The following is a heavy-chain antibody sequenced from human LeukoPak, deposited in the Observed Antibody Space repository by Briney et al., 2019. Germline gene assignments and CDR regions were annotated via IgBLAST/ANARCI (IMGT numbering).Heavy chain of an antibody. Sequence: GGSLRLSCAASGFTFSSYAMSWVRQAPGKGLEWVSAISGSGGSTYYADSVKGRFTISRDNSKNTLYLQMNSLRAEDTAVYYCAKHRGTAGYYDFWSGYLVPGYYYYGMDVWGQGTTVTVSS. CDR1: GFTFSSYA. CDR3: AKHRGTAGYYDFWSGYLVPGYYYYGMDV. CDR2: ISGSGGST. V-gene: IGHV3-23*01. D-gene: IGHD3-3*01. J-gene: IGHJ6*02.